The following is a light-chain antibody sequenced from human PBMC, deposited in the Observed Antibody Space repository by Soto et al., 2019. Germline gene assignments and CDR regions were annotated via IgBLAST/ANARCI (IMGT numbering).Light chain of an antibody. CDR2: DAS. CDR1: QSISSY. J-gene: IGKJ4*01. Sequence: IQMTQSPSSLSASVGDRVTITCRASQSISSYLNWYQQKPGKAPKLLIYDASSLESGVPSRFSGSGSGTEFTLTISSLEPEDFAVYYCQQRGTFGGGTKVDI. CDR3: QQRGT. V-gene: IGKV1-39*01.